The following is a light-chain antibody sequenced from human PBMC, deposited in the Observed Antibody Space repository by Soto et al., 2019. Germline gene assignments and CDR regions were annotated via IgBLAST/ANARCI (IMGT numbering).Light chain of an antibody. CDR3: GSWDSSLSAYV. CDR1: SSDVGGYNY. CDR2: DDD. J-gene: IGLJ1*01. Sequence: QSVLTQPTSVSGSPGQSITISCTGTSSDVGGYNYVSWYQQLPGTAPKLLIYDDDKRPSGIPERFSGSKSGTSATLGITGFQTGDEADYYCGSWDSSLSAYVFGTGTKVTVL. V-gene: IGLV1-51*01.